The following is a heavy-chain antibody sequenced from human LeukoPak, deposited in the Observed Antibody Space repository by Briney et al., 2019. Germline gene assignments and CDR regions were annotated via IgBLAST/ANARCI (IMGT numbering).Heavy chain of an antibody. V-gene: IGHV1-18*01. Sequence: ASVKVSCKASGYTFTSYGISWVRQAPGQGLEWMGWISAYNGNTNYAQKLQGRVTMTTDTSTSTAYMELRSLGSDDTAVYYCARLGVELRYFDWLSGGAFDIWGQGTMVTVSS. CDR3: ARLGVELRYFDWLSGGAFDI. CDR1: GYTFTSYG. D-gene: IGHD3-9*01. CDR2: ISAYNGNT. J-gene: IGHJ3*02.